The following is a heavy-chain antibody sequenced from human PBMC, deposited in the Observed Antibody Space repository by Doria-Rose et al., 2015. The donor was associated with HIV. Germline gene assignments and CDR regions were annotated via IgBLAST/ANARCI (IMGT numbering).Heavy chain of an antibody. D-gene: IGHD6-13*01. V-gene: IGHV2-26*01. Sequence: QVTLKESGPVLVKPTETLTLTCTVSGGSLSSPGMGVSWIRQPPGKALEWLANIFSDDERSYKTSLKSRLTISRGTPKGQVVLTMTDMDPVDTATYYCARIKSSRWYHKYYFDFWGQGTLVIVSA. J-gene: IGHJ4*02. CDR2: IFSDDER. CDR3: ARIKSSRWYHKYYFDF. CDR1: GGSLSSPGMG.